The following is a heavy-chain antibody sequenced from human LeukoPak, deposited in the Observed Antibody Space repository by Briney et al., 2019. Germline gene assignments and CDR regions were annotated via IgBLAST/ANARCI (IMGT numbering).Heavy chain of an antibody. CDR3: ARRPSSPDMLTGYCYFDY. V-gene: IGHV5-51*01. J-gene: IGHJ4*02. D-gene: IGHD3-9*01. CDR1: GYSFTSYW. Sequence: GESLKISCKGSGYSFTSYWIGWVRQMPGKGLEWMGIIYPCDSDTRYSPSFQGHVTISADKSISTSYLQWSSLKASDTAMYYCARRPSSPDMLTGYCYFDYWGQGTLVTVSS. CDR2: IYPCDSDT.